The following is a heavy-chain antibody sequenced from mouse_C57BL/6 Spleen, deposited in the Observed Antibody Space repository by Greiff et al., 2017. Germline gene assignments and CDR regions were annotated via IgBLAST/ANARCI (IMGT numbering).Heavy chain of an antibody. D-gene: IGHD1-1*01. J-gene: IGHJ4*01. CDR1: GYTFTSYW. CDR2: INPSSGYT. V-gene: IGHV1-7*01. CDR3: ASTTVNPADAMDY. Sequence: QVQLQQSGAELAKPGASVKLSCKASGYTFTSYWMHWVKQRPGQGLEWIGYINPSSGYTKYNQKFKDKATLTADKSSSTAYMQLSSLTYEDSAVYYWASTTVNPADAMDYWGQGTSVTVSS.